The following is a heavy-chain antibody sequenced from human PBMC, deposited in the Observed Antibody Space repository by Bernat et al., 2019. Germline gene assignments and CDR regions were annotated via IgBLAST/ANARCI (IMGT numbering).Heavy chain of an antibody. D-gene: IGHD5-24*01. CDR1: GFSLSTSGVG. CDR3: AHKLVKEEMARIFRRQTEYFQH. CDR2: IYWDDDK. Sequence: QITLKESGPTLVKPTQTLTLTCTFSGFSLSTSGVGVGWIRQPPGKALEWLALIYWDDDKRYSPSLKSRLTITKDTSKNQVVLTMTNMDPVDTATYYCAHKLVKEEMARIFRRQTEYFQHWGEGTLVTV. J-gene: IGHJ1*01. V-gene: IGHV2-5*02.